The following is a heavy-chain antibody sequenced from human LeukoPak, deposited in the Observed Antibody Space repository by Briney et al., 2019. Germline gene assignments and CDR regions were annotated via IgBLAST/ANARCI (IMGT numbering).Heavy chain of an antibody. Sequence: SETLSLTCTVSGGSINNSSYYWGWIRQPPGKGLEWIGSIYYSGSTYYNPSLKSRVTISVDTSRNQFSLKLSSVTAADTAVYYCARDSWGYDSVYWGQGTLVTVSS. J-gene: IGHJ4*02. V-gene: IGHV4-39*07. CDR3: ARDSWGYDSVY. D-gene: IGHD5-12*01. CDR2: IYYSGST. CDR1: GGSINNSSYY.